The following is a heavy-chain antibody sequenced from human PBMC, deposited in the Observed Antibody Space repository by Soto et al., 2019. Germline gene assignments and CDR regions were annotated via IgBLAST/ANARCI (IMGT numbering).Heavy chain of an antibody. V-gene: IGHV1-2*04. CDR2: INPNSGGT. Sequence: QVPLVQSGAEVKKPGASVKVSCKASGYTFTGYYMHWVRQAPGQGLEWMGWINPNSGGTNYAQKFQGWVTMTRDTSISTAYMELSRLRSDDTAVYYCARGGLLRYFDWLFDYWGQGTLVTVSS. J-gene: IGHJ4*02. CDR1: GYTFTGYY. D-gene: IGHD3-9*01. CDR3: ARGGLLRYFDWLFDY.